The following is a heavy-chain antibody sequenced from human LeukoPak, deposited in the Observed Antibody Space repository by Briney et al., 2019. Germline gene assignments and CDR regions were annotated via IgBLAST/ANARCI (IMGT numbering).Heavy chain of an antibody. V-gene: IGHV3-33*08. D-gene: IGHD5-12*01. CDR3: ARDRVSPGSSGYSGHAIDY. CDR1: GFTFSSYA. J-gene: IGHJ4*02. CDR2: IWYDGSNK. Sequence: GGSLRLSCAASGFTFSSYAMSWVRQAPGKGLEWVAVIWYDGSNKYYADSVKGRFTISRDNSKNTLYLQMNSLRAEDTAVYYCARDRVSPGSSGYSGHAIDYWGQGTLVTVSS.